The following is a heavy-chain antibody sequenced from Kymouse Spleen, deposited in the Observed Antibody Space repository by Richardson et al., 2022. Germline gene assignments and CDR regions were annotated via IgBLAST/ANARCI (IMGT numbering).Heavy chain of an antibody. V-gene: IGHV5-51*01. J-gene: IGHJ4*02. D-gene: IGHD3-3*01. CDR2: IYPGDSDT. CDR1: GYSFTSYW. Sequence: EVQLVQSGAEVKKPGESLKISCKGSGYSFTSYWIGWVRQMPGKGLEWMGIIYPGDSDTRYSPSFQGQVTISADKSISTAYLQWSSLKASDTAMYYCARLNYDFWSGRPYYFDYWGQGTLVTVSS. CDR3: ARLNYDFWSGRPYYFDY.